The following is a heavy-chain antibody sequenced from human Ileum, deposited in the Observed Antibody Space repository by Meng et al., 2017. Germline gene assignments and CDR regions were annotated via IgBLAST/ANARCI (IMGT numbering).Heavy chain of an antibody. J-gene: IGHJ4*02. Sequence: EVQLVESGGGLVKPGGSLRLSCAASEFTVSNNYMSWVRQAPGKGLEWVSLIYSGGNTKYADSEKGRFTISRDNSKNTLYLQMNSLRAEDTAVYYCAGHTELDCWGQGALVTVSS. CDR2: IYSGGNT. CDR1: EFTVSNNY. CDR3: AGHTELDC. V-gene: IGHV3-66*04.